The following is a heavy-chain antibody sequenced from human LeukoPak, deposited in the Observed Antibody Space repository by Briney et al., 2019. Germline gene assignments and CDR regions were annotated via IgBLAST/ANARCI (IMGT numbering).Heavy chain of an antibody. CDR1: GGSFSGYY. Sequence: SETLSLTCAVYGGSFSGYYWSWIRQPPGKGQERIGSIYYSGSTYYNPSLKIRVTISVDTSKNKFSLTLSSVTAADTAVYYCARHYSNYYYYMDVWGKGTTVTV. CDR2: IYYSGST. CDR3: ARHYSNYYYYMDV. D-gene: IGHD4-11*01. J-gene: IGHJ6*03. V-gene: IGHV4-34*01.